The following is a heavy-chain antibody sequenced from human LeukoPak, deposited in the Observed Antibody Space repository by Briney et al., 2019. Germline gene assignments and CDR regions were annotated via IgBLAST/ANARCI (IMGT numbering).Heavy chain of an antibody. CDR3: ARRYSTTTWYYFDY. CDR1: GGSISSSSHR. D-gene: IGHD2-8*01. CDR2: MSSSGST. J-gene: IGHJ4*02. Sequence: PSETLSLTCAVSGGSISSSSHRWGWIRQPPGKGLEWIASMSSSGSTNYNPSLQSRATISVDTSKNQFSLRLSSVTAADTAVYYCARRYSTTTWYYFDYWGQGTLVTVSS. V-gene: IGHV4-39*01.